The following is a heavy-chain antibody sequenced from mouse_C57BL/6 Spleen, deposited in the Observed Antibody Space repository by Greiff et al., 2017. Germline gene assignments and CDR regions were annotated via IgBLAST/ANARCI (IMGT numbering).Heavy chain of an antibody. J-gene: IGHJ1*03. CDR3: ARSMSYDYHWYFDV. CDR1: GYTFTSYW. D-gene: IGHD2-4*01. V-gene: IGHV1-50*01. CDR2: IDPSDSYT. Sequence: QVRLQQPGAELVKPGASVKLSCKASGYTFTSYWMQWVKQRPGQGLEWIGEIDPSDSYTNYNQKFKGKATLTVDTSSSTAYMQLSSLTSEDSAVYYCARSMSYDYHWYFDVWGTGTTVTVSS.